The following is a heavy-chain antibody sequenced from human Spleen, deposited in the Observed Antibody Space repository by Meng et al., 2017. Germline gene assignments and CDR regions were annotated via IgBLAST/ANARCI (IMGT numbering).Heavy chain of an antibody. V-gene: IGHV4-34*01. Sequence: QGQLQESGPGLVKPSETLSLTCTVYGGSFSDSYWSWIRQPPGKGLEWIGEINHSGSTNYNPSLESRATISVDTSQNNLSLKLSSVTAADSAVYYCARGPTTMAHDFDYWGQGTLVTVSS. CDR1: GGSFSDSY. D-gene: IGHD4-11*01. J-gene: IGHJ4*02. CDR3: ARGPTTMAHDFDY. CDR2: INHSGST.